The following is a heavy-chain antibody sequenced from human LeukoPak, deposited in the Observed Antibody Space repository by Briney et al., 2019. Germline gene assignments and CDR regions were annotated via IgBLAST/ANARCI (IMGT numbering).Heavy chain of an antibody. V-gene: IGHV3-43*01. CDR3: TKVARKSSWPYFDY. CDR1: RFTFYYYS. D-gene: IGHD2-2*01. Sequence: PGGSLRLSCAASRFTFYYYSIHWVRQPPGKSLEWISLISWDGGATYYADSVKGRFTVSRDKSKNSLFLQMNSVITEDTAFYYCTKVARKSSWPYFDYCGQGTLVTVSS. J-gene: IGHJ4*02. CDR2: ISWDGGAT.